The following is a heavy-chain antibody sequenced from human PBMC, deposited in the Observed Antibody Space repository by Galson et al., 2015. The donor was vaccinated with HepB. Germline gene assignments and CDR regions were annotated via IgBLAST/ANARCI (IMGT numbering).Heavy chain of an antibody. D-gene: IGHD3-22*01. CDR1: GFTFSSYG. V-gene: IGHV3-33*01. J-gene: IGHJ6*02. Sequence: SLRLSCATSGFTFSSYGMHWVRQAPGKGLEWVAVIWYDGSNKNYADSVKGRFTISRDNSKNTLYLQMDSLRAEDTAVYYCAREAYYYDSSGSYAPGHYYDYGMDVWGQGTTVTVSS. CDR3: AREAYYYDSSGSYAPGHYYDYGMDV. CDR2: IWYDGSNK.